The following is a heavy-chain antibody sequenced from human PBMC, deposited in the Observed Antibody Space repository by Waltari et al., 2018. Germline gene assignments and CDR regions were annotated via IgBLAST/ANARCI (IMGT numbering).Heavy chain of an antibody. CDR2: IHHSGTT. J-gene: IGHJ4*02. Sequence: QVQLHQWGAGLLKPSETLSLTCGVSGGSFNDYYWTWIHQPPGKGLEWIGEIHHSGTTDYNPSLNSRLTMSVDTSKKQISLKMSSVTAADTAVYYCARGDLHYGSSGFFYWGQGALVTVSS. CDR3: ARGDLHYGSSGFFY. V-gene: IGHV4-34*01. CDR1: GGSFNDYY. D-gene: IGHD3-22*01.